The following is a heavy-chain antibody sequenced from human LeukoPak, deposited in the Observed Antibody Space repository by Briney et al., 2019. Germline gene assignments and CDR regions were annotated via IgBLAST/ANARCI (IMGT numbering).Heavy chain of an antibody. J-gene: IGHJ3*02. CDR3: CSYGLDAFDI. V-gene: IGHV4-34*01. CDR2: INHSGST. CDR1: GGSFSGYY. Sequence: SETLSLICAVYGGSFSGYYWSWIRQPPGKGLEWIGEINHSGSTNYNPSLKSRVTISVDTSKNQFSLKLSSVTAADTAVYYCCSYGLDAFDIWGQGTMVTVSS. D-gene: IGHD2-15*01.